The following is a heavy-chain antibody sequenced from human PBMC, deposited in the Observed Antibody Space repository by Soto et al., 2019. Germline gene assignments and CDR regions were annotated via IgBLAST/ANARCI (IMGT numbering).Heavy chain of an antibody. CDR1: GCSVSGHH. CDR3: TTYSIGEGGRGY. J-gene: IGHJ4*02. CDR2: IYYSGSA. V-gene: IGHV4-59*08. D-gene: IGHD3-22*01. Sequence: QVHLQESGPGLVKPSETLSLTCTVSGCSVSGHHLSWIRQPPGKELEWMGYIYYSGSASYNPSLKSRVTSSVDASPNQCPLRLNSVTAEDTAVYYCTTYSIGEGGRGYWGQGTLVTVSS.